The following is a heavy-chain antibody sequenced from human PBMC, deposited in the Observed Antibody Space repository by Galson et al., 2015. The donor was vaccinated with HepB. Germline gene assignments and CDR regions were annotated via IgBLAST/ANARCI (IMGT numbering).Heavy chain of an antibody. CDR1: GYTLTELS. Sequence: SVKVSCKVSGYTLTELSMHWVRQAPGKGLEWMGGFDPEDGETIYAQKFQGRVTMTEDTSTDTAYMELSSLRSEDTAVYYCARDSHLWYDSSGYYLIRWGQGTLVTVSS. CDR2: FDPEDGET. J-gene: IGHJ4*02. CDR3: ARDSHLWYDSSGYYLIR. V-gene: IGHV1-24*01. D-gene: IGHD3-22*01.